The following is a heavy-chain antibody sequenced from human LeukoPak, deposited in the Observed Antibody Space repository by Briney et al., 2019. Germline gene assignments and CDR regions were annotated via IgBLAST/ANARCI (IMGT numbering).Heavy chain of an antibody. CDR1: GGSFSGYY. V-gene: IGHV4-34*01. D-gene: IGHD3-22*01. Sequence: SETLSLTCAVYGGSFSGYYWSWIRQPPGKGLEWIGEINRSGSTNYNPSLKSRVTISVDTSKNQFSLKLSSVTAADTAVYYCARGANYYDSSGYLLGRYFDYWGQGTLVTVSS. CDR3: ARGANYYDSSGYLLGRYFDY. CDR2: INRSGST. J-gene: IGHJ4*02.